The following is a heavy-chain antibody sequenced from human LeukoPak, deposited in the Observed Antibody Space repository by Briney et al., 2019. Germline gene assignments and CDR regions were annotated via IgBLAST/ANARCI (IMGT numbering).Heavy chain of an antibody. CDR3: ARLSDYYDSSGYWDDY. D-gene: IGHD3-22*01. CDR1: GYTFTSYG. CDR2: ISAYNGNT. Sequence: ASVKVSCKASGYTFTSYGISWVRQAPGQGLEWMGWISAYNGNTNYAQKPQGRVTMTTDTSTSTAYMELRSLRSDDTAVYYCARLSDYYDSSGYWDDYWGQGTLVTVSS. J-gene: IGHJ4*02. V-gene: IGHV1-18*01.